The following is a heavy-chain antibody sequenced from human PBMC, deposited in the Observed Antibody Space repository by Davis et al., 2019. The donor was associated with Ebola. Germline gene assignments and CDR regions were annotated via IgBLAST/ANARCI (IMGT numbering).Heavy chain of an antibody. V-gene: IGHV3-21*01. CDR3: AAHSSSWLNNWFDP. D-gene: IGHD6-13*01. CDR2: ISSSSSYI. J-gene: IGHJ5*02. CDR1: GFTFSSYS. Sequence: GGSLRLSCAASGFTFSSYSMNWVRQAPGKGLEWVSSISSSSSYIYYADSVKGRFTISRDNAKNSLYLQMNSLRAEDTAVYYCAAHSSSWLNNWFDPWGQGTLVTVSS.